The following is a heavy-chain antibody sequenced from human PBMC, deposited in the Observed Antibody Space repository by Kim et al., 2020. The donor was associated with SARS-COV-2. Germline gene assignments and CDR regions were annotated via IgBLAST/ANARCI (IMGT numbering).Heavy chain of an antibody. CDR1: GGSMSSSTYY. V-gene: IGHV4-39*01. D-gene: IGHD2-2*02. J-gene: IGHJ4*02. Sequence: SETLSLTCTVSGGSMSSSTYYWGWIRQPPGKGLQWIGSVYYSGSTHYNPSLKSRVTISVDTSKNQFSLILSSVTAADTAVFYCARHAPNTSNRPFDYWGQGTLVTVSS. CDR2: VYYSGST. CDR3: ARHAPNTSNRPFDY.